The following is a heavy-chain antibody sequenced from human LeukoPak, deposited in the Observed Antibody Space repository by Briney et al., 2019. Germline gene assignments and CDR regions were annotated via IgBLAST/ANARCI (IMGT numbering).Heavy chain of an antibody. D-gene: IGHD6-13*01. CDR2: INHSGST. CDR1: GGSFSGYY. V-gene: IGHV4-34*01. Sequence: EASETLSLTCAVYGGSFSGYYWSWIRQPPGKGLEWIGEINHSGSTNYNPSLKSRVTMSVDTSKNQFSLKLSSVTAADTAVYCCASGSSWLNYWGQGTLVTVSS. CDR3: ASGSSWLNY. J-gene: IGHJ4*02.